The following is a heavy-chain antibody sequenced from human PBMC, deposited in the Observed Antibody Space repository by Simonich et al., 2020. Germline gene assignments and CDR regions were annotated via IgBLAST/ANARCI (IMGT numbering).Heavy chain of an antibody. Sequence: QVQLVQSGAEVKKPGASVKVSCKASGYTFTGYYMHWVRQAPGQGLDGLGWINPNSGGKNYAQKFQGRVTMTRDTSISTAYMELSRLRSDDTAVYYCARVSGGTAMVTSTFDIWGQGTMVTVSS. CDR2: INPNSGGK. J-gene: IGHJ3*02. V-gene: IGHV1-2*02. CDR3: ARVSGGTAMVTSTFDI. CDR1: GYTFTGYY. D-gene: IGHD5-18*01.